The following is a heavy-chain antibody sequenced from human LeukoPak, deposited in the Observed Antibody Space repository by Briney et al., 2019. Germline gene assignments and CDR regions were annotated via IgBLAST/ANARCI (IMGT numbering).Heavy chain of an antibody. J-gene: IGHJ4*02. CDR3: ARGQVAARAPFDY. D-gene: IGHD6-6*01. Sequence: SETLSLTCTVSGGSISSSSYYWGWLRQPPGKGLEWIGSIYYSGSTYYNPSLKSRVTISVDTSKNQFSLKLSSVTAADTAVYYCARGQVAARAPFDYWGQGTLVTVSS. CDR1: GGSISSSSYY. CDR2: IYYSGST. V-gene: IGHV4-39*07.